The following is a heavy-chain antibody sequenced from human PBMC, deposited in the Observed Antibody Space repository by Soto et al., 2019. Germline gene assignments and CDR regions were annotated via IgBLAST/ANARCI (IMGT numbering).Heavy chain of an antibody. CDR1: GFTFSSSA. CDR3: VKGGGAWSRCTWFDP. Sequence: GGSLRLSCSASGFTFSSSAMHWVRQAPGKGLEHVSSISSNGDTIYYADAVKGRFTTSRDNSKNTPYLQMTSLRAEDKSVYYIVKGGGAWSRCTWFDPWGQGTLVTVSS. V-gene: IGHV3-64D*06. CDR2: ISSNGDTI. J-gene: IGHJ5*02. D-gene: IGHD2-15*01.